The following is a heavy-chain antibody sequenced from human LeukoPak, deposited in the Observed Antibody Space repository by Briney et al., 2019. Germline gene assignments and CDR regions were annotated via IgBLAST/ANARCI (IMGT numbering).Heavy chain of an antibody. CDR3: VRNGIYPLIYYDY. Sequence: ASVKVSCKASGYTFTYYIMNWVRQAPGQGLEWIGWINTNTGNPTYAQGFTGRFVFSLDTSVSTAFLQISSLKAADTAVYYCVRNGIYPLIYYDYWGQGTLVTVSS. J-gene: IGHJ4*02. D-gene: IGHD5-12*01. CDR2: INTNTGNP. V-gene: IGHV7-4-1*02. CDR1: GYTFTYYI.